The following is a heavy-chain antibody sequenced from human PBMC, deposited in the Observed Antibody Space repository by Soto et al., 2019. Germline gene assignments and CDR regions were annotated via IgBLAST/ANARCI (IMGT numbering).Heavy chain of an antibody. J-gene: IGHJ6*03. CDR2: ISWNSGSI. CDR3: AKAVVAATRPSYMDV. D-gene: IGHD2-15*01. Sequence: EVQLVESGGGLVQPGRSLRLSCAASGFTFDDYAMHWVRQAPGKGLEWVSGISWNSGSIGYADSVKGRFTISRDNAKNSLYLQMNSLRAEDTALYYCAKAVVAATRPSYMDVWGKGTTVTVSS. CDR1: GFTFDDYA. V-gene: IGHV3-9*01.